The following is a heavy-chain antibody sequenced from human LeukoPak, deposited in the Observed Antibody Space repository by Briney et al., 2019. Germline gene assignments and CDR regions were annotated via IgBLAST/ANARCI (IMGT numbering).Heavy chain of an antibody. D-gene: IGHD3-22*01. J-gene: IGHJ4*02. CDR1: GFTFSSYS. CDR2: ISSSSSYI. CDR3: AKVATKGSYYDSSGYSLDY. V-gene: IGHV3-21*04. Sequence: PGGSLRLSCAASGFTFSSYSMNWVRQAPGKGLEWVSSISSSSSYIYYADSVKGRFTISRDNSKNTLYLQMNSLRAEDTAVFYCAKVATKGSYYDSSGYSLDYWGQGTLVTVSS.